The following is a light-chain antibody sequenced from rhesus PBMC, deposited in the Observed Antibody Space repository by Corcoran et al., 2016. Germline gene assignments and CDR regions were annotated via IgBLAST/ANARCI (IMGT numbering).Light chain of an antibody. CDR2: EAS. V-gene: IGKV1-74*01. J-gene: IGKJ2*01. CDR3: QHGYGTPYS. Sequence: DIQMTQSPSSLSASVGDRVTITCRASENVNNYLNWYQQKPGKAPNILIYEASTLQIGVPSRFSGSGSGTDYTFSISSLQPEDVATYYCQHGYGTPYSFGQGTKVEIK. CDR1: ENVNNY.